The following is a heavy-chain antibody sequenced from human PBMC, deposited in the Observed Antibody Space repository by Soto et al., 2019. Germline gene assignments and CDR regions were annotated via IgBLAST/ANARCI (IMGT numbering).Heavy chain of an antibody. J-gene: IGHJ6*02. D-gene: IGHD6-19*01. Sequence: GGSLRLSCAASGFTVSNYYMSWVRQAPGRGLQWVSSISSSSSYIYYADSVKGRFTISRDNAKNSLYLQMNSLRAEDTAVYYCAPPAAVAGTAIYGMDVWGQGTTVTVSS. V-gene: IGHV3-21*01. CDR3: APPAAVAGTAIYGMDV. CDR1: GFTVSNYY. CDR2: ISSSSSYI.